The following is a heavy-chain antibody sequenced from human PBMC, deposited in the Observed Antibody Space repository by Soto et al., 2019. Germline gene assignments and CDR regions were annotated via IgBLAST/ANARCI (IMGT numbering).Heavy chain of an antibody. D-gene: IGHD2-15*01. V-gene: IGHV3-23*01. J-gene: IGHJ3*01. CDR3: ARDKVSTVGRWSGTFDL. Sequence: GGSLRLSCAAAEFHFTSPAIRWGRQAPGKGLEWVAGISVSGRIIYYADPVKGRFTISRDMSTNSLFLQMSSLRPEDTAFYFCARDKVSTVGRWSGTFDLWGQGTRVTVSS. CDR1: EFHFTSPA. CDR2: ISVSGRII.